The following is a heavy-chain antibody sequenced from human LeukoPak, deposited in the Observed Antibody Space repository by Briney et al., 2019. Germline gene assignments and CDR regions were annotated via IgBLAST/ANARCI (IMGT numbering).Heavy chain of an antibody. D-gene: IGHD6-13*01. Sequence: ASVKVSCKASGYTFTRYAMHWVRQAPGQRREGMGWINAGNGNTKYSQKFQGRVTITRDTSASTAYMEVSSLRSEDTAVDYYARSLGAAGGAYWGQGTLVTVSS. CDR2: INAGNGNT. J-gene: IGHJ4*02. CDR1: GYTFTRYA. V-gene: IGHV1-3*01. CDR3: ARSLGAAGGAY.